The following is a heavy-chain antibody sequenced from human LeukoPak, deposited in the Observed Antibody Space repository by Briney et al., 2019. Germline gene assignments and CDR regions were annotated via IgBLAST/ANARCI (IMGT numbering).Heavy chain of an antibody. D-gene: IGHD1-26*01. J-gene: IGHJ4*02. CDR1: GGTFSSYA. CDR2: IIPILGIA. Sequence: SVKVSCKASGGTFSSYAISWVRQAPGQGLEWMGRIIPILGIANYAQKFQGRVTITADKSTSTAYMELSSLRSEDTAVYYCARDTIVGALTTDYWGQGTLVTVSS. CDR3: ARDTIVGALTTDY. V-gene: IGHV1-69*04.